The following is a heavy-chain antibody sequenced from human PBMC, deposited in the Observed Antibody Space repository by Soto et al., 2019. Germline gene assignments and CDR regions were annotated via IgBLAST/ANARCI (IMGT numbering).Heavy chain of an antibody. D-gene: IGHD2-21*01. CDR2: ISYDGSNK. J-gene: IGHJ4*02. CDR1: GFTFSHYG. Sequence: QVQLVESGGGVVQPGRSLRLSCAASGFTFSHYGIHWVRQAPGKGLEWLAVISYDGSNKHYADSVKGRFTVSRDNSKNTLYLQMNSLRAEDTAVYFRARYCGKYPGSLDYWGQGTLGNVSP. CDR3: ARYCGKYPGSLDY. V-gene: IGHV3-30*03.